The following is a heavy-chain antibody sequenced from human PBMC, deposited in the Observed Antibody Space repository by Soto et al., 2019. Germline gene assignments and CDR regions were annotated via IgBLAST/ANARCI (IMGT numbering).Heavy chain of an antibody. Sequence: QLQLQESGPGLVKPSETLSLTCTVSGGSIHSNNYYWGWIRQPPGRGLECIANIHYSGSTHYNPSLKSGVTISVDTSKTQFSLKLSSVTAADTAVYYCSSFFHRRGEFTFPYSFDYWGQGTLVTVSS. CDR1: GGSIHSNNYY. J-gene: IGHJ4*02. CDR2: IHYSGST. CDR3: SSFFHRRGEFTFPYSFDY. V-gene: IGHV4-39*01. D-gene: IGHD3-16*01.